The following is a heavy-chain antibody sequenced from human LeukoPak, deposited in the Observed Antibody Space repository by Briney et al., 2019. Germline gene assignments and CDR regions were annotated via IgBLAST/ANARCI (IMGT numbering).Heavy chain of an antibody. CDR3: ASDDYGDYRRLGY. CDR1: GGSISSGGYS. Sequence: PSQTLSLTCAVSGGSISSGGYSWSWIRQPPGKGLEWIGYIYHSGSTYYNPSLKSRVTISVDTPKNQFSLKLSSVTAADTAVYYCASDDYGDYRRLGYWGQGTLVTVSS. V-gene: IGHV4-30-2*02. D-gene: IGHD4-17*01. CDR2: IYHSGST. J-gene: IGHJ4*02.